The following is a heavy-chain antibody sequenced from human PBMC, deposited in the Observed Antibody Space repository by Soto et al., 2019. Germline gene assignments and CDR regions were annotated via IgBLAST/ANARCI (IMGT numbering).Heavy chain of an antibody. CDR3: GRDGGITIFGVVRTNDY. D-gene: IGHD3-3*01. Sequence: QVQLVQSGAEVKKPGASVKVSCKASGYTFTSYAMHWVRQAPGQRLEWMGWINAGNGNTKYSQKFQGRVTITRDTSASTAYMELCSLRSEDTAVYYCGRDGGITIFGVVRTNDYWGQGTLVTVSS. CDR1: GYTFTSYA. CDR2: INAGNGNT. V-gene: IGHV1-3*01. J-gene: IGHJ4*02.